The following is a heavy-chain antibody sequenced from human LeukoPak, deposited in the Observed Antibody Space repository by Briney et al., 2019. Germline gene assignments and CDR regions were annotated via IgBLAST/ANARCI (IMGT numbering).Heavy chain of an antibody. CDR1: GYTFTSYA. V-gene: IGHV1-3*03. CDR3: ARDHSSSSQLFDY. J-gene: IGHJ4*02. D-gene: IGHD6-13*01. CDR2: INAGNGNT. Sequence: ASVKVSCKASGYTFTSYAMHWVRQAPGQRLEWMGWINAGNGNTKYSQEFQGRVTITRDTSASTAYMELSSLRSEDMAVYYCARDHSSSSQLFDYWGQGTLVTVSS.